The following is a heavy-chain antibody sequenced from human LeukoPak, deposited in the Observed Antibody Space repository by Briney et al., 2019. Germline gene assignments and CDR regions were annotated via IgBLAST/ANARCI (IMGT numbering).Heavy chain of an antibody. D-gene: IGHD6-13*01. CDR3: AREYYVYSSSWYFDS. V-gene: IGHV3-7*01. CDR2: IKHDGSEK. Sequence: PGGSLRLSCAASGFIFSSYWMTWVRQAPGKGLEWVANIKHDGSEKNYVDSVKGRFIISRDNAKNSLYLQVNSLRAEDTAVYYCAREYYVYSSSWYFDSWGQGTLVTVSS. CDR1: GFIFSSYW. J-gene: IGHJ4*02.